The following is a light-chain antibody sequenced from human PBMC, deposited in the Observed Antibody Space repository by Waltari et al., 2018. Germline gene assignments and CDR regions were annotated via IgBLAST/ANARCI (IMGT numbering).Light chain of an antibody. CDR1: QSLFHHNNKNY. V-gene: IGKV4-1*01. J-gene: IGKJ2*01. Sequence: DIVVTHSPDSLAVSLGERATINCKSSQSLFHHNNKNYLAWYQQKPGQPPKLLIYWASTRDSGVPDRFSGSGSGTDFTLAISSLQPEDVAVYYCQQYYATPNTFGQGTNVEIK. CDR3: QQYYATPNT. CDR2: WAS.